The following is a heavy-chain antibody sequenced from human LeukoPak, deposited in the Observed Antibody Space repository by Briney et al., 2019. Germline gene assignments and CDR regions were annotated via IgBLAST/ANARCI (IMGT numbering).Heavy chain of an antibody. D-gene: IGHD6-19*01. CDR1: GGSISSYY. Sequence: SETLSLTCTVSGGSISSYYWSWIWQPAGKGLEWIGRIYTSGSTNYNPSLKSRVTMSVDTSKTQFSLKLSSVTAADTAVYYCARAGYSSGWYYFDYWGQGTLVTVSS. J-gene: IGHJ4*02. V-gene: IGHV4-4*07. CDR2: IYTSGST. CDR3: ARAGYSSGWYYFDY.